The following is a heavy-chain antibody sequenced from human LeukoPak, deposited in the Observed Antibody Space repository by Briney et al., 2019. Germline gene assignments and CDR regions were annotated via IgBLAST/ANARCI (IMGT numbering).Heavy chain of an antibody. CDR1: ARAISSSRYY. CDR2: IYYSGST. CDR3: ASNPASVVVPAAIRRLREYNDY. Sequence: PSETLSLTSTVAARAISSSRYYWGWFRQPPGKGLEWIGSIYYSGSTYYNPSVKSRVTISVDTSKNQFSLKLSSVTAADTAVYYCASNPASVVVPAAIRRLREYNDYWGQGTLVTVSS. V-gene: IGHV4-39*01. J-gene: IGHJ4*02. D-gene: IGHD2-2*02.